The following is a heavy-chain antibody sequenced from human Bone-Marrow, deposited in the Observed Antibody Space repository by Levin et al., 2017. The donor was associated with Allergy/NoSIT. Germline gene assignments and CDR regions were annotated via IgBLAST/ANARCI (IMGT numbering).Heavy chain of an antibody. V-gene: IGHV3-53*01. CDR3: ARDPGGGGY. CDR1: GVTVGNNY. J-gene: IGHJ4*02. CDR2: IYSGGST. D-gene: IGHD1-1*01. Sequence: SGGSLRLSCEVSGVTVGNNYMSWVRQAPGKGLEWVSHIYSGGSTNYADSVRGRFTISRDNSKNTLYLQMNNLRVEDTAVYYCARDPGGGGYWGQGTLVTVSS.